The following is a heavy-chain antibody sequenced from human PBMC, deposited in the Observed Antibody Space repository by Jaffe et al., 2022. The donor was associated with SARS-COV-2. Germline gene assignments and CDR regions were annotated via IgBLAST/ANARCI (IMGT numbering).Heavy chain of an antibody. CDR3: AKTRTTVPIDGEAVTDAFDI. D-gene: IGHD4-17*01. CDR2: ISAYNGNT. V-gene: IGHV1-18*01. J-gene: IGHJ3*02. CDR1: GYTFTSYG. Sequence: QVQLVQSGAEVKKPGASVKVSCKASGYTFTSYGISWVRQAPGQGLEWMGWISAYNGNTNYAQKLQGRVTMTTDTSTSTAYMELRSLRSDDTAVYYCAKTRTTVPIDGEAVTDAFDIWGQGTMVTVSS.